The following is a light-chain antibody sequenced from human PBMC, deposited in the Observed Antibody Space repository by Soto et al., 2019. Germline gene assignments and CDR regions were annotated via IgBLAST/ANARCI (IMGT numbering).Light chain of an antibody. CDR1: QSVTNNY. J-gene: IGKJ5*01. CDR3: QQYGNSPIT. Sequence: DIVLTQSPGPLSLSPGERATLSCRASQSVTNNYLAWYQQKPGQAPRLLIDGASSRATGVPDRFSGTGSGIDFTLTISRLEPEDFAVFYCQQYGNSPITFGQGTRLEIK. CDR2: GAS. V-gene: IGKV3-20*01.